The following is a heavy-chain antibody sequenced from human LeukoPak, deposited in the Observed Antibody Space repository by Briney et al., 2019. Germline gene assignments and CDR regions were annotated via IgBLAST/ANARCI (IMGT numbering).Heavy chain of an antibody. CDR3: ARRGGGRDYYYMDV. Sequence: PGESLKISCQGSGYNFNTYWIAWVRQMPGKGLEWMGFIYAGDSDTTYSPSFQGQVTISADKSINTVYLQWSNLKASDTATYYCARRGGGRDYYYMDVWGKGTTVTVSS. D-gene: IGHD3-16*01. CDR2: IYAGDSDT. V-gene: IGHV5-51*01. J-gene: IGHJ6*03. CDR1: GYNFNTYW.